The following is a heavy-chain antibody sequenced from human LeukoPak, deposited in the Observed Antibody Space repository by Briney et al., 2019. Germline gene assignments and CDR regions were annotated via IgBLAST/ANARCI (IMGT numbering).Heavy chain of an antibody. CDR3: ARRGRVAGNFDY. J-gene: IGHJ4*02. V-gene: IGHV4-34*01. CDR1: GGSFSGYY. Sequence: SETLSLTCAVYGGSFSGYYWSWIRQPPGKGLEWIGEINHSGGTNYNPSLKSRVTVSVDTSKNQFSLKLSSVTAADTAVYYCARRGRVAGNFDYWGQGTLVTVSS. CDR2: INHSGGT. D-gene: IGHD6-19*01.